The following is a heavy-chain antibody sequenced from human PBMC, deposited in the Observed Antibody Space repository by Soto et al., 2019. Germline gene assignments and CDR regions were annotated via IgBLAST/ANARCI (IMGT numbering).Heavy chain of an antibody. CDR3: SREDTRPFDY. Sequence: QVQLVQSGAEVKKPGASVKVSCKASGYTFTSYYMHWVRQAPGQGLEWMGIINPSGGSKSYAQKFQRRVTIPRDTSTSTVYMELSSLRSEDTAVYYCSREDTRPFDYWGQGTLVTVSS. CDR2: INPSGGSK. V-gene: IGHV1-46*03. CDR1: GYTFTSYY. J-gene: IGHJ4*02.